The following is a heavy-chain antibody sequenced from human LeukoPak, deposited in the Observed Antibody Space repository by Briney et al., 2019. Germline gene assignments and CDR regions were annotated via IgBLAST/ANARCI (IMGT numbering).Heavy chain of an antibody. J-gene: IGHJ3*02. V-gene: IGHV4-38-2*02. CDR2: IYHRGST. CDR3: ARDDVVVVVAAARRDAFDI. D-gene: IGHD2-15*01. CDR1: GYSISSGYY. Sequence: SETLSLTCTVSGYSISSGYYWGWIRQPPGKGLEGIGSIYHRGSTYYNPSLKSRVTISVDTSKNQFSLKLSSVTAADTAVYYCARDDVVVVVAAARRDAFDIWGQGTMVTVSS.